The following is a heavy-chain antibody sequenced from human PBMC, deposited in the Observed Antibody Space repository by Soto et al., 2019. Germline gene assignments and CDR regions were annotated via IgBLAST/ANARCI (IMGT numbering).Heavy chain of an antibody. V-gene: IGHV3-64*01. CDR2: ISSNGGST. CDR3: ARDLGSGSYYPSFDP. Sequence: GESLKISCAASGFTFSSYAMHWVRQAPGKGLEYVSAISSNGGSTYYANSVKGRFTISRDNSKNTLYLQMGSLRAEDMAVYYCARDLGSGSYYPSFDPWGQGTLVTVSS. CDR1: GFTFSSYA. D-gene: IGHD3-10*02. J-gene: IGHJ5*02.